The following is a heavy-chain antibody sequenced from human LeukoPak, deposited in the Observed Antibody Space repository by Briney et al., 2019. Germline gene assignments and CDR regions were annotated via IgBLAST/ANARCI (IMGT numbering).Heavy chain of an antibody. Sequence: PSQTLSLTCTVSGGSISSGGYYWSWIRQPPGKGLEWIGYIYHSGSTYYNPSLKSRVTISVDRSKNQFSLKLSSVTAADTAVHYCARDKAVVDYWGQGTLVTVSS. D-gene: IGHD6-19*01. CDR3: ARDKAVVDY. CDR1: GGSISSGGYY. CDR2: IYHSGST. J-gene: IGHJ4*02. V-gene: IGHV4-30-2*01.